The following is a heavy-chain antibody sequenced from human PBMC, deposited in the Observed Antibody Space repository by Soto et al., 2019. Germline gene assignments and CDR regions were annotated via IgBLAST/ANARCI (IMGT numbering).Heavy chain of an antibody. D-gene: IGHD2-2*01. CDR2: ISSSTSYV. J-gene: IGHJ5*01. CDR3: ARDPSEGRVGNWFES. CDR1: GFTFSGYG. Sequence: EVQLVESGGGLVKPGGSLRLSCAASGFTFSGYGMNWVRQAPGKGLEWVSSISSSTSYVYYADSVKGRFSVSRDNAKKLLYREMYAVRTEDAAVYYCARDPSEGRVGNWFESWGQGTLVTVSS. V-gene: IGHV3-21*01.